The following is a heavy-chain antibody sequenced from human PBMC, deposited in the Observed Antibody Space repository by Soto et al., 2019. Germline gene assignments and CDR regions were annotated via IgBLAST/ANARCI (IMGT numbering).Heavy chain of an antibody. CDR1: GGSVSTNSYS. Sequence: SETLSLTCTVSGGSVSTNSYSWFWIRQSPGKALEWIGWISHTGSSNYNPSFKNRVTISINTSENQFSLSLRSVTAADTAVYYCAKDIYYFDYWGQGILVTVSS. V-gene: IGHV4-61*01. CDR3: AKDIYYFDY. J-gene: IGHJ4*02. CDR2: ISHTGSS.